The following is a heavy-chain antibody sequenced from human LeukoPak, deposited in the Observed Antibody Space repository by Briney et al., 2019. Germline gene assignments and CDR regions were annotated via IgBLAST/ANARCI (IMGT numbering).Heavy chain of an antibody. CDR1: GFTFSSYA. V-gene: IGHV3-23*01. CDR2: ISGSGNTT. Sequence: GGSLRLSCAASGFTFSSYAMSWVRQAPGKGLEWVSGISGSGNTTYYADSVKGRFTMSRDNSKNTLYLQMNSLRAEDTAVYYCAKAYWYGDYVGNWFDPWGQGTLVTVSS. CDR3: AKAYWYGDYVGNWFDP. J-gene: IGHJ5*02. D-gene: IGHD4-23*01.